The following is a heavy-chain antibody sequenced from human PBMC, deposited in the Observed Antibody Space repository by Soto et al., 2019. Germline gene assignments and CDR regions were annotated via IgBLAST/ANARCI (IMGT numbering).Heavy chain of an antibody. CDR2: ISYDGSNK. D-gene: IGHD2-15*01. Sequence: PGGSLRLSCAASGFTFSSYGMHWVRQAPGKGLEWVAVISYDGSNKYYADSVKGRFTISRDNSKNTLYLQMNSLRAEDTAVYYCAKVDGGYCSGGSCYSFDYWGQGTLVTVSS. CDR1: GFTFSSYG. J-gene: IGHJ4*02. V-gene: IGHV3-30*18. CDR3: AKVDGGYCSGGSCYSFDY.